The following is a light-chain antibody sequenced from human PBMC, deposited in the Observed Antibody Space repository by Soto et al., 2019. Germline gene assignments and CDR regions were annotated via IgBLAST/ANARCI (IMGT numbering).Light chain of an antibody. Sequence: DIQMTQSPSSLSASVGDRVALTCRAGQTISTYLNWYQQKPGKAPKLLIFSASSLPSGVPSRFSGSGSGTDFTLTISSLQPEDFATYYCQQSLSSPLTFGGGTKVEIK. CDR1: QTISTY. CDR2: SAS. J-gene: IGKJ4*01. CDR3: QQSLSSPLT. V-gene: IGKV1-39*01.